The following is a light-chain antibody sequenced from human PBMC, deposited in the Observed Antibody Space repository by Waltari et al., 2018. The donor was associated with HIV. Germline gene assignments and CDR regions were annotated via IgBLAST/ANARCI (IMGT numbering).Light chain of an antibody. Sequence: SSELTQDPAVSVALGQTVRITCQGDSLRSYYASWYQQKPGQAPVLVIYGKNNRPSGIPDRVSGSSSGDTASLTITGAQAEDEADYYCNSRDSSGTHLVFGGGTKLTVL. CDR3: NSRDSSGTHLV. CDR2: GKN. J-gene: IGLJ2*01. V-gene: IGLV3-19*01. CDR1: SLRSYY.